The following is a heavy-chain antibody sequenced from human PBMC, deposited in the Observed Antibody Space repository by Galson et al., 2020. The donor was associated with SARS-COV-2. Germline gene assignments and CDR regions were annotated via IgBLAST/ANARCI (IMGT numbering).Heavy chain of an antibody. V-gene: IGHV3-30*18. J-gene: IGHJ6*02. CDR1: GLTFSSYG. D-gene: IGHD5-18*01. CDR2: IPYVRSKE. CDR3: AKLRGYTYGYPNHGMDV. Sequence: GGSLRISCVASGLTFSSYGMYSVRQPPPNGLQRVADIPYVRSKEDYANSGTSRITISRDNSANKLYLQMNSLGADDTAVYYCAKLRGYTYGYPNHGMDVWGQGTTVTVSS.